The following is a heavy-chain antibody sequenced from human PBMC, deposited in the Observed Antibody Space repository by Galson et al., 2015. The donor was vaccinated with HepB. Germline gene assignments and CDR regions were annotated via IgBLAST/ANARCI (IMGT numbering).Heavy chain of an antibody. D-gene: IGHD3-10*01. Sequence: SLRLSCAASGFTLSSYAMHWVRQAPGKGLEWVAVISYDGSNKYYADSVRGRFTISRDNSKNTLYLQMNSLRAEDTAVYYCARDDRIYGSGLYFDYWGQGTLVTVSS. J-gene: IGHJ4*02. V-gene: IGHV3-30*04. CDR3: ARDDRIYGSGLYFDY. CDR1: GFTLSSYA. CDR2: ISYDGSNK.